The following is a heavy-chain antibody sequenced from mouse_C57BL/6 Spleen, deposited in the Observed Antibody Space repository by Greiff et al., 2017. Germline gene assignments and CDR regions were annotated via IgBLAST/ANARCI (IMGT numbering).Heavy chain of an antibody. V-gene: IGHV1-55*01. CDR1: GYTFTSYW. CDR3: AREPYDYDEGYYFDY. D-gene: IGHD2-4*01. Sequence: QVQLQQPGAELVKPGASVKMSCKASGYTFTSYWITWAKQRPGQGLEWIGDIYPGSGSTNYNEKFKSKATLTVDTSSSTAYMQLSSLTSEDSAVYYCAREPYDYDEGYYFDYWGQGTTLTVSS. CDR2: IYPGSGST. J-gene: IGHJ2*01.